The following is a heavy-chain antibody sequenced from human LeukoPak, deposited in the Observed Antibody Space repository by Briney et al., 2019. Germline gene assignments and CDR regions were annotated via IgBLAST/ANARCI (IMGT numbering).Heavy chain of an antibody. CDR2: ISGSGDNT. CDR1: GFTFSSYG. J-gene: IGHJ4*02. Sequence: PGETLRLSCAASGFTFSSYGMTWVRQAPGKGLEWVSGISGSGDNTWYADSVKGRFTISRDNSKNTLYLQMNSLRAADTAVYYCAKDPTHYRVWDDYDSTVLSYWGQGTLVTVSS. CDR3: AKDPTHYRVWDDYDSTVLSY. V-gene: IGHV3-23*01. D-gene: IGHD3-22*01.